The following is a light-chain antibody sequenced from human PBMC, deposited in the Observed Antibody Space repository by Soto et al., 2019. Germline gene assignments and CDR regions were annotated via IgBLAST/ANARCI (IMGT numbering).Light chain of an antibody. CDR2: DVT. J-gene: IGLJ1*01. V-gene: IGLV2-14*03. CDR3: SSYTSSSTYV. CDR1: SSDVGGYNY. Sequence: QSALTQPASVSGSPGQSIAISCTGTSSDVGGYNYVSWYQHHPGKAPKLIIYDVTNRPSGASNRFSGSKSGNAASLTISGLQAEDEADYYCSSYTSSSTYVFGTGTKVTVL.